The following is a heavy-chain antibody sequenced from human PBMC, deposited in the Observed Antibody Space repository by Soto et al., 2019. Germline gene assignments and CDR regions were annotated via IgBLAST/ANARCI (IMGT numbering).Heavy chain of an antibody. J-gene: IGHJ4*02. Sequence: ASVKVSCKASGGTFSSYAISWVRQAPGQGLEWMGGIIPIFGTANYAQKFQGRVTITADESTSTAYMELSSLRSEDTAVYYCARSRGGHYDILTGYYINWGQGTLVTVSS. CDR2: IIPIFGTA. CDR1: GGTFSSYA. CDR3: ARSRGGHYDILTGYYIN. V-gene: IGHV1-69*13. D-gene: IGHD3-9*01.